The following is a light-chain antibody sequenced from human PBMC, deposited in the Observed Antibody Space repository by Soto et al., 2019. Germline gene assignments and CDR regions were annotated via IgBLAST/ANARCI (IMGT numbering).Light chain of an antibody. CDR2: EVS. Sequence: QSALTPPASVSGSPGQSITISCTGSSSDVCTQNYVYWYQQHPDKAPKLMIYEVSDRPSGVSNRFSGSKSGNTASLTISGVQAEDEAGDYCLSYTSSYTVVFGGGTQLTVL. CDR3: LSYTSSYTVV. CDR1: SSDVCTQNY. J-gene: IGLJ2*01. V-gene: IGLV2-14*01.